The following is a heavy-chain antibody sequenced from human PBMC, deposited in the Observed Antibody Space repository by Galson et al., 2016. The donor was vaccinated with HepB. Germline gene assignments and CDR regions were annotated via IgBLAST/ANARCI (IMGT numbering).Heavy chain of an antibody. CDR1: GFTFRNYG. CDR3: VQGSTAPAV. Sequence: SLRLSCAASGFTFRNYGMTWVRQAPGKGLEVVSSISRRCDSTDYADSVKGRFTISRDNSQNTLSLQMNSLTADDTAIYYCVQGSTAPAVWGKGTTVTVSS. CDR2: ISRRCDST. V-gene: IGHV3-23*01. D-gene: IGHD2-2*01. J-gene: IGHJ6*04.